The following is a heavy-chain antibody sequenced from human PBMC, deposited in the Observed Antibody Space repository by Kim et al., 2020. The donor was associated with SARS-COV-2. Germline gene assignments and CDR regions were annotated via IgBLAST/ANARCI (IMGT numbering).Heavy chain of an antibody. D-gene: IGHD2-2*02. CDR2: ISWNSGSI. CDR1: GFTFGDYA. CDR3: AKDKDCSSTSCYTGFDP. Sequence: GGSLRLSCAASGFTFGDYAMHWVRQAPGKGLEWVSGISWNSGSIGYADSVKGRFTISRDNAKNSLYLQMNSLRAEDTALYYCAKDKDCSSTSCYTGFDPWGQGTLVTVSS. V-gene: IGHV3-9*01. J-gene: IGHJ5*02.